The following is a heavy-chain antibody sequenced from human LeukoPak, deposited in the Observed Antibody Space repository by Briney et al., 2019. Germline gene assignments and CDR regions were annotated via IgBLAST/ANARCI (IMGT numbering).Heavy chain of an antibody. J-gene: IGHJ4*02. CDR1: GFTFDDYA. Sequence: PGRSLRLSCAASGFTFDDYAMHWVRQAPGKGLEWVSGISWNSGSIGYADSVKGRFTISRDNAKNSLYLQMNGLRAEDTAVYYCARTGGSGSYYPFDYWGQGTLVTVSS. CDR2: ISWNSGSI. V-gene: IGHV3-9*01. D-gene: IGHD3-10*01. CDR3: ARTGGSGSYYPFDY.